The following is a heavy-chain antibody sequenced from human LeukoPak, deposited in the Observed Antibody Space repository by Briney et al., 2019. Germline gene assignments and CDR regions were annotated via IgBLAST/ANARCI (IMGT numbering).Heavy chain of an antibody. V-gene: IGHV1-18*01. D-gene: IGHD6-19*01. CDR3: ARDNNVSGWNTENWFDP. CDR2: ISAYNGNT. Sequence: ASVKVSRKASGYTFTSYGISWVRQAPGQGLEWMGWISAYNGNTNYAQKLQGRVTMTTDTSTSTAYMELRSLRSDDTAVYYCARDNNVSGWNTENWFDPWGQGTLVTVSS. J-gene: IGHJ5*02. CDR1: GYTFTSYG.